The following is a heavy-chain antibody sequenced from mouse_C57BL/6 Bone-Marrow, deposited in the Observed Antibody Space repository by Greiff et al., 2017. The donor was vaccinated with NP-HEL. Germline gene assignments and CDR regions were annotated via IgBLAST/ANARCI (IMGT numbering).Heavy chain of an antibody. CDR3: ARERGLRRASWCAY. Sequence: QVQLKESGAELVRPGTSVKVSCKASGYAFTNYLIEWVKQRPGQGLEWIGVINPGSGGTNYHETFKGKATLTADKSSSAAYMQLSSLTSDDSAVYFCARERGLRRASWCAYWGQGTLVTVSA. V-gene: IGHV1-54*01. CDR2: INPGSGGT. D-gene: IGHD2-4*01. J-gene: IGHJ3*01. CDR1: GYAFTNYL.